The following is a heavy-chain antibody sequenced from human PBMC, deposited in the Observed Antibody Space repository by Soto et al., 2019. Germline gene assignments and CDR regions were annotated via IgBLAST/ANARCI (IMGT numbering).Heavy chain of an antibody. CDR3: ARDPGAASFDF. CDR2: INTSNDNK. CDR1: GYTFTNYG. V-gene: IGHV1-18*01. Sequence: VKVSCKASGYTFTNYGISWVRQAPGEGLEWVGWINTSNDNKLYAQKLQGRLTLTTDTSTSTAYMDLTTLRSDDTAVYFCARDPGAASFDFWAQGTLVTVSS. D-gene: IGHD2-15*01. J-gene: IGHJ4*02.